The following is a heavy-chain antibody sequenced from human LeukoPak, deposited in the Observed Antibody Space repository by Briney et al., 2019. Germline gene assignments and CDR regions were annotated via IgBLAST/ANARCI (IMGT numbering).Heavy chain of an antibody. V-gene: IGHV3-7*01. D-gene: IGHD5-12*01. J-gene: IGHJ4*02. CDR3: ARGQVATIYPPGFDY. CDR2: IKQDGSEK. CDR1: GFTFSSYW. Sequence: GGSLRLSCAASGFTFSSYWMSWVRQAPGKGLEWVANIKQDGSEKYYVDSVKGRFTISRDNAKNSLYLQMNSLRAEDMAVYYCARGQVATIYPPGFDYWGQGTLVTVSS.